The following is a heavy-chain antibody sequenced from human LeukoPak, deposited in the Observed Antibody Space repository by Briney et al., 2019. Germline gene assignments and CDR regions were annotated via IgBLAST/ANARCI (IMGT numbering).Heavy chain of an antibody. CDR2: INTANGDT. Sequence: ASVKVSCKASGYTFTNSAINWVRQAPRQRLEWMGWINTANGDTKYSQKFQGRVTIIRDTFASTAYMELSSLRSEDTAVYYCATGLSVVVVPAAIVPRHIYYYYGMDVWGQGTTVTVSS. D-gene: IGHD2-2*01. CDR1: GYTFTNSA. J-gene: IGHJ6*02. CDR3: ATGLSVVVVPAAIVPRHIYYYYGMDV. V-gene: IGHV1-3*04.